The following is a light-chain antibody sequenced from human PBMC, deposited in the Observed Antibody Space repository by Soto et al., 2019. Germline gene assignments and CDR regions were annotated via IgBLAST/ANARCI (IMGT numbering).Light chain of an antibody. Sequence: IHMTHSPSILSGILGDIVTITFRASQSISSWLAWYQQKPGKAPKLLIYEASNLKSGVPSRFSGSGSGTEFTLTISSLQPDDFATYSCQQYYSYPRAFGQGTKVDIK. CDR1: QSISSW. V-gene: IGKV1-5*03. CDR2: EAS. J-gene: IGKJ1*01. CDR3: QQYYSYPRA.